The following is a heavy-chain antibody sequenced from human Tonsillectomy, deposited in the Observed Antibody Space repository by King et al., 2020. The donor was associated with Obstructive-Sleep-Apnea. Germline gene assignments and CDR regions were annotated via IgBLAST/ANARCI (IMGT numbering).Heavy chain of an antibody. CDR2: ICPGDSDT. CDR3: ARAGLGRGRGGDFDY. J-gene: IGHJ4*01. Sequence: QLVQSGAEVKKPGESLKISCKGSGYSFNSYWIGWVRQVPGKGLEWMGIICPGDSDTRYSPSFQGQVTISADKPLSTPYLQWNSLRASDTAVYYCARAGLGRGRGGDFDYWGHGTPVTVSS. D-gene: IGHD6-13*01. V-gene: IGHV5-51*01. CDR1: GYSFNSYW.